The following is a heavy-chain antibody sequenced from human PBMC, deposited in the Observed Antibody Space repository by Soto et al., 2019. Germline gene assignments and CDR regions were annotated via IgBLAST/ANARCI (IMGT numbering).Heavy chain of an antibody. V-gene: IGHV3-33*01. D-gene: IGHD6-19*01. CDR1: GFTFSSYG. Sequence: QVQLVESGGGVVQPGRSLRLSCAASGFTFSSYGMHWVRQAPGKGLEWVAVIWYDGSNKYYADSVKGRFTISRDNSKNTLYLQMNSLRAEDTAVYYCARDQDRSGCLDYWGQGTLVTVSS. CDR3: ARDQDRSGCLDY. CDR2: IWYDGSNK. J-gene: IGHJ4*02.